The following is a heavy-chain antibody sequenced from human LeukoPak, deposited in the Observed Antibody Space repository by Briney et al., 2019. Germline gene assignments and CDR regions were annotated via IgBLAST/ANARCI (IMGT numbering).Heavy chain of an antibody. CDR1: GYSFTSYW. V-gene: IGHV5-10-1*01. J-gene: IGHJ4*02. CDR3: ARSITARLDY. D-gene: IGHD6-6*01. Sequence: GESLRISCKGSGYSFTSYWITWVRQMPGKGLEWMGRIDPSDSYTNNSPSFQGHATLSADKSISTVYLQWSSLKASDTAMYYCARSITARLDYWGQGTLVTVSS. CDR2: IDPSDSYT.